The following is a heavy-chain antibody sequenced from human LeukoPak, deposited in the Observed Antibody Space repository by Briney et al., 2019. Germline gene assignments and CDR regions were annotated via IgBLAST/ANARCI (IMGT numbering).Heavy chain of an antibody. CDR2: FDPEDGET. CDR3: ATVAVAGTYYYGMDV. CDR1: GYTLTELS. J-gene: IGHJ6*02. D-gene: IGHD6-19*01. V-gene: IGHV1-24*01. Sequence: ASVNVSCKVSGYTLTELSMHWVRQAPGKGREWMGGFDPEDGETIYAQRFRGRVTMNEDTSTDTAYMELNSLRSEHTAVYYCATVAVAGTYYYGMDVWGQGTTVTVSS.